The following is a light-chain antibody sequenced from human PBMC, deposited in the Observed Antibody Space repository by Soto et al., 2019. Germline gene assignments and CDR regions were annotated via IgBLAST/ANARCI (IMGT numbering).Light chain of an antibody. CDR2: GAS. J-gene: IGKJ1*01. CDR1: QPISRN. Sequence: EILMTQSPATLSVSPGQGATLSCGASQPISRNLAWYQQKPGQAPRLLIYGASTRATDIPGRFSGGGYGTELTLTISSLKYEDFAIYLCQQYNTSTRTFGHGTKVDIK. V-gene: IGKV3-15*01. CDR3: QQYNTSTRT.